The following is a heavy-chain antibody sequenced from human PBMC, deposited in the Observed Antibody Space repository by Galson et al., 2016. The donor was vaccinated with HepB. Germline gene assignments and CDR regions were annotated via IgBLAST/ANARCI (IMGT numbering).Heavy chain of an antibody. CDR2: ISAGGGST. Sequence: SLRLSCAASGFTFSTYGMSWARQAPGKGLEWVAGISAGGGSTQYSHLVKGRFTISRDNSKNTGNLQMNSLRADEPALYYCAKDKLTPCGSPADYWGQGTLVTVSS. D-gene: IGHD2-15*01. CDR3: AKDKLTPCGSPADY. CDR1: GFTFSTYG. J-gene: IGHJ4*02. V-gene: IGHV3-23*01.